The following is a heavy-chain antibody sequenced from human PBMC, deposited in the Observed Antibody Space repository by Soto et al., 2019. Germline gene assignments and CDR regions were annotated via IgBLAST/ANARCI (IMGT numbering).Heavy chain of an antibody. V-gene: IGHV1-24*01. CDR1: GYTLTELS. D-gene: IGHD6-6*01. Sequence: RASVKVSCKVSGYTLTELSMHWVRQAPGKGLEWMGGFDPEDGETIYAQKFQGRVTMTEDTSTDTAYMELSSLRSEDTAVYYCATDNPTQIAARPEAYYGMDVWGQGTTVTVSS. CDR2: FDPEDGET. J-gene: IGHJ6*02. CDR3: ATDNPTQIAARPEAYYGMDV.